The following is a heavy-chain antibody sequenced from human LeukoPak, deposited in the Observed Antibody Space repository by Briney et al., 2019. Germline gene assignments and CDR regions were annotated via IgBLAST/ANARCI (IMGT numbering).Heavy chain of an antibody. CDR2: ISSSGKNI. J-gene: IGHJ3*02. CDR3: AGEARGYMAFQI. D-gene: IGHD2-2*02. V-gene: IGHV3-11*01. Sequence: GGSLRLSCAASGFTFSDYYMSWIRQAPGKGLEWVSYISSSGKNIYYADSVKGRFTISKDNAKKSLYLQMNSLRVDDTAVYYCAGEARGYMAFQIWGQATMVTVSS. CDR1: GFTFSDYY.